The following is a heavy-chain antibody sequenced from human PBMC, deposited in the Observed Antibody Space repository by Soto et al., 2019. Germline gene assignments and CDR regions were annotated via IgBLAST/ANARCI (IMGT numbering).Heavy chain of an antibody. D-gene: IGHD2-15*01. Sequence: PSETLSLTCTVSGGSISSYYWSWIRQPPGKGLEWIGYIYYSGSTNYNPSLKSRVTISVDTSKNQFSLKLSSVTAADTAVYYCAREVGYCSGGSCSYYFDYWGQGTLVTVSS. CDR3: AREVGYCSGGSCSYYFDY. CDR1: GGSISSYY. V-gene: IGHV4-59*01. CDR2: IYYSGST. J-gene: IGHJ4*02.